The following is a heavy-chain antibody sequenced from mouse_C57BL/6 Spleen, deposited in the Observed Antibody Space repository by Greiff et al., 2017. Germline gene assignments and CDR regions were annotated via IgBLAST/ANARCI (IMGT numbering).Heavy chain of an antibody. V-gene: IGHV5-6*01. Sequence: EVKLVESGGDLVKPGGSLKLSCAASGFTFSSYGMSWVRQTPDKRLEWVATISSGGSYTYYPDSVKGRFTISRDNAKNTRYLQMSSLKSEDTAMYYCARQGGNVWAMDDWGQGTSVTVSS. CDR1: GFTFSSYG. D-gene: IGHD2-1*01. CDR3: ARQGGNVWAMDD. CDR2: ISSGGSYT. J-gene: IGHJ4*01.